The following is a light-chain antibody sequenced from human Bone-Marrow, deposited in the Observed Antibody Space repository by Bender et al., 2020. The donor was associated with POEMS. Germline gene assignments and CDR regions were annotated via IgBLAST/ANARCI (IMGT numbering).Light chain of an antibody. CDR3: QSFDSTLNVI. J-gene: IGLJ2*01. CDR2: DVS. Sequence: QSALTQPASVSGSPGQSITISCTGTSNDVASYNLVSWYQQHPGKAPKVIIYDVSNRPSGVPDRFSGSKSGTTASLAISGLQAEDEADYYCQSFDSTLNVIFGGGTKLTVL. V-gene: IGLV2-14*02. CDR1: SNDVASYNL.